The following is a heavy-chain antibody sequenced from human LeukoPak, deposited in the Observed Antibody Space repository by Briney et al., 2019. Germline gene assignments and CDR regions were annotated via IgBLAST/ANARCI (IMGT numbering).Heavy chain of an antibody. CDR1: GFTFSSYW. CDR2: IKQDGSEK. Sequence: QPGGSLRLSCAASGFTFSSYWMSWVRQAPGKGLERVANIKQDGSEKYYVDSVKGRFTISRDNAKNSLYLQMNSLRAEDTAVYYCARDNFSGHSDYWGQGTLVTVSS. J-gene: IGHJ4*02. CDR3: ARDNFSGHSDY. V-gene: IGHV3-7*03. D-gene: IGHD3-10*01.